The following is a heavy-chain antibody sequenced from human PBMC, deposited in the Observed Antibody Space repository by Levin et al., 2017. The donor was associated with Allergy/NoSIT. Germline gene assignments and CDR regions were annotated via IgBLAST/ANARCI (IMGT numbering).Heavy chain of an antibody. Sequence: SETLSLTCSVSGISINGDSSFWSWIRQPPGKGLEWIGYIYYSGSTHYDPSLKSRLTIPVDTSMNHFPLTPASVTAADTAGYYCARGVDYPKPFDPWGQGILVTVSS. CDR1: GISINGDSSF. V-gene: IGHV4-30-4*01. J-gene: IGHJ5*02. D-gene: IGHD5-12*01. CDR2: IYYSGST. CDR3: ARGVDYPKPFDP.